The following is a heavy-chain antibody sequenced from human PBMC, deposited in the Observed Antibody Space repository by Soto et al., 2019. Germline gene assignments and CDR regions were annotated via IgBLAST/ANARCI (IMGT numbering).Heavy chain of an antibody. CDR1: GYTFTSYY. CDR2: INPNSGGT. V-gene: IGHV1-2*04. J-gene: IGHJ3*02. D-gene: IGHD3-22*01. Sequence: ASVKVSCKASGYTFTSYYMHWVRQAPGQGLEWMGWINPNSGGTNYAQKFQGWVTMTRDTSISTAYMELSRLRSDDTAVYYCARDRLSSRGGYYDSSGYSDAFDIWAQGKMVTVSS. CDR3: ARDRLSSRGGYYDSSGYSDAFDI.